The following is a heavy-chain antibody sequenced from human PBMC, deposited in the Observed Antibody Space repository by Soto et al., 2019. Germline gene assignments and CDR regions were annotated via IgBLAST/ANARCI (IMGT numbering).Heavy chain of an antibody. J-gene: IGHJ6*03. CDR3: ARDPIAAAGTPSYYYYYYMDV. Sequence: GGSLRLSCAASGFTFSSYWMHWVRQAPGKGLVWVSRINSDGSSTSYADSVKGRFTISRDNAKNTLYLQMNSLRAEDTAVYYCARDPIAAAGTPSYYYYYYMDVWGKGTTVTVSS. CDR1: GFTFSSYW. D-gene: IGHD6-13*01. V-gene: IGHV3-74*01. CDR2: INSDGSST.